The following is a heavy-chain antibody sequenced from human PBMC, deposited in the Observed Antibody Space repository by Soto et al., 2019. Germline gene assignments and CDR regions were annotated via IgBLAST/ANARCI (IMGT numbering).Heavy chain of an antibody. Sequence: ASVKVSCKASGYTFTSYDINWVRQATGQGLEWMGWMNPNSGNTGYAQKFQGRATMTRNTSISTAYMELSSLRAEDTAMYYCARDTDTTSHYGSFDPWGQGTPVTVSS. CDR1: GYTFTSYD. J-gene: IGHJ5*02. CDR3: ARDTDTTSHYGSFDP. V-gene: IGHV1-8*01. CDR2: MNPNSGNT. D-gene: IGHD3-9*01.